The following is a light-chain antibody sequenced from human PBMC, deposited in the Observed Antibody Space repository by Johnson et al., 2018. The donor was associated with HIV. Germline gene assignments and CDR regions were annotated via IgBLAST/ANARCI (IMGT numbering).Light chain of an antibody. V-gene: IGLV1-51*02. J-gene: IGLJ1*01. Sequence: QSVLTQPPSVSAAPGQKVTISCSGRSSNIGNNYVSWYQQLPGTAPKLLIYENNKRPSGIPDRFSGSKSGTSTTLGITGLQPGDEADYYCGTWDSSLNSYVFGTGTKVSVL. CDR1: SSNIGNNY. CDR3: GTWDSSLNSYV. CDR2: ENN.